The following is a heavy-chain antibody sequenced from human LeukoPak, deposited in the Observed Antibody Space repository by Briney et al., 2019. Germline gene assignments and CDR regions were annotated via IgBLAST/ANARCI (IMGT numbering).Heavy chain of an antibody. J-gene: IGHJ4*02. D-gene: IGHD3-16*02. Sequence: PSETLSLTCTVSGGSISSYYWSWIRQPAGKGLEWIGRIYTSGSTNYNHSLKSRVTMSVDTSKNQFSLKLSSVTAADTAVYYCARSIYYDYVWGSYLHFDYWGQGTLVTVSS. CDR1: GGSISSYY. CDR2: IYTSGST. CDR3: ARSIYYDYVWGSYLHFDY. V-gene: IGHV4-4*07.